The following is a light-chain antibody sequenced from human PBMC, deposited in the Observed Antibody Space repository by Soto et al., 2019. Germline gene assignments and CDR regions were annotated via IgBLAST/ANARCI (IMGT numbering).Light chain of an antibody. CDR3: QQRSNWPPIT. J-gene: IGKJ5*01. CDR2: DAS. Sequence: EIVMTQSPSTLSVSLGERATLSCRASQSVSSYLAWYQQKPGQAPRLLIYDASNRATGIPSRFSGSGSGTDFTLTISSLEPEDFAVNYCQQRSNWPPITFGQGTRLEI. CDR1: QSVSSY. V-gene: IGKV3-11*01.